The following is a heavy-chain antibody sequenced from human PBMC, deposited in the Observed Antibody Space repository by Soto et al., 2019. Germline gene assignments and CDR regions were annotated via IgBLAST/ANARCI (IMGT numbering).Heavy chain of an antibody. J-gene: IGHJ4*02. CDR3: VKPAR. CDR1: GFTCSSDD. Sequence: GSLRLWSSGSGFTCSSDDMHWVRQAPGKGLEYVSAISSNGGSTYYADSVKGRFTISRDNSKNTLYLQMSSLRAEDTAGYYWVKPARWGQGTLVTV. CDR2: ISSNGGST. V-gene: IGHV3-64D*06.